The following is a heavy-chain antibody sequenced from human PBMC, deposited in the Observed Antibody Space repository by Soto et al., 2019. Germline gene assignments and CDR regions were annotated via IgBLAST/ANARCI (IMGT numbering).Heavy chain of an antibody. J-gene: IGHJ6*02. Sequence: PGGSLRLSCAASGVTFSHYNMNWVRQAPGKGLEWVSYISSGGNTIYYADSVKGRFTISRDNAKDSLYLQMNSLRDDDTAVYYCARAGDWQGMDVWGQGTTVTVSS. CDR1: GVTFSHYN. CDR3: ARAGDWQGMDV. CDR2: ISSGGNTI. V-gene: IGHV3-48*02. D-gene: IGHD2-21*01.